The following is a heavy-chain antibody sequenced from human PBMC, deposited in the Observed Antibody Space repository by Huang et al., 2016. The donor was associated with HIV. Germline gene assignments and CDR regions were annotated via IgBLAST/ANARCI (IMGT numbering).Heavy chain of an antibody. CDR2: ICLGGSDS. Sequence: EVQLVQSGAVVKKPGESLKISCKGSGYRFTNYWIGWVRQLPGKGLEWMGIICLGGSDSKDSPSLQGQVTIAADKSVSTAYLQWSRLKASDSAVYYCARPLLGYSNGYYFDNWGQGTLVTVSS. CDR3: ARPLLGYSNGYYFDN. CDR1: GYRFTNYW. D-gene: IGHD5-18*01. V-gene: IGHV5-51*03. J-gene: IGHJ4*02.